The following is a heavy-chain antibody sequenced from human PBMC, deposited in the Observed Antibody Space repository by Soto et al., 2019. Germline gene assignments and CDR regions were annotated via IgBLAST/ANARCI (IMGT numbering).Heavy chain of an antibody. CDR3: ANLGPIAGSNWFDP. J-gene: IGHJ5*02. D-gene: IGHD6-13*01. CDR1: GFTFSSYG. Sequence: GGSLRLSCAASGFTFSSYGMHWVRQAPGKGLEWVAVISYDGSNKYYADSVKGRFTISRDNSKNTLYLQMNSLRAEDTAVYYCANLGPIAGSNWFDPWGQGTLVTVSS. V-gene: IGHV3-30*18. CDR2: ISYDGSNK.